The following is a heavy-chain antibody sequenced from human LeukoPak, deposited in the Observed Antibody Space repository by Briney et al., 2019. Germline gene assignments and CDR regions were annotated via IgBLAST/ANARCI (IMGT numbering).Heavy chain of an antibody. V-gene: IGHV4-4*07. D-gene: IGHD3-22*01. Sequence: PSETLSLTCTVSGGSISGYYWSWIRQPAGKGLEWIGRIYTSGSTNYNPSLKSRVTMSVDTSKNQFSLKLSSVTAADTAVYYCARSLYYYEHAFDIWGQGTMVTVSS. CDR2: IYTSGST. CDR3: ARSLYYYEHAFDI. J-gene: IGHJ3*02. CDR1: GGSISGYY.